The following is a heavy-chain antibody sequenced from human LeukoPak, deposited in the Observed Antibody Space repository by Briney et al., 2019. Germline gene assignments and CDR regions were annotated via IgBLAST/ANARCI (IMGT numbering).Heavy chain of an antibody. J-gene: IGHJ4*02. CDR2: INPNSGGT. Sequence: ASVKVSCKASGYTFTGYYMHWVRQAPGQGLEWMGRINPNSGGTNYAQKFQGRVTMTRDTSISTAYMDLSRLTSDDTAVYYCARGTANTVFEYWGQGTLVTVSS. V-gene: IGHV1-2*06. D-gene: IGHD4-17*01. CDR3: ARGTANTVFEY. CDR1: GYTFTGYY.